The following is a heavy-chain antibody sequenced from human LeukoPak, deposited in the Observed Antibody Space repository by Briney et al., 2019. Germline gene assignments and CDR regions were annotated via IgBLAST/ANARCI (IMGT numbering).Heavy chain of an antibody. CDR2: IRYDGSNK. CDR1: GFTFSSYG. J-gene: IGHJ4*02. V-gene: IGHV3-30*02. D-gene: IGHD6-19*01. Sequence: PGGSLRLSCAASGFTFSSYGMHWVRQAPGKGLEWVAFIRYDGSNKYYADSVKGRFTISRDNSKNTLYLQMNSLRAEDTAVYYCAKDWGYDTVAGYFDYWGQGTLVTVSS. CDR3: AKDWGYDTVAGYFDY.